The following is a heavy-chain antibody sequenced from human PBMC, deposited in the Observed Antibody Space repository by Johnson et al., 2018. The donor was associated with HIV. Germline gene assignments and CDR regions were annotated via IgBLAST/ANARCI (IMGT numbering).Heavy chain of an antibody. V-gene: IGHV3-30*19. D-gene: IGHD7-27*01. CDR3: ARDREYGLDWGWAFDI. Sequence: QVQLVESGGGVVQPGRSLILSCVASGFTFSSYGMNWVRQAPGKGLEWVAVIWSDGSYKYFADSVKGRLTISRDNSKNTLYLQTNSLRSDDMAVYYCARDREYGLDWGWAFDIWGQGTMVTSLQ. J-gene: IGHJ3*02. CDR1: GFTFSSYG. CDR2: IWSDGSYK.